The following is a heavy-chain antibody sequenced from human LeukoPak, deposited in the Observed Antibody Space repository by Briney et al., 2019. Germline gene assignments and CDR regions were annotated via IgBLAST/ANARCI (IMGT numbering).Heavy chain of an antibody. CDR1: GFTFSSYG. CDR2: ISYDGSNK. CDR3: AKGPYYYDSSGPFDH. D-gene: IGHD3-22*01. Sequence: GRSLRLSCAASGFTFSSYGMHWVRQAPGKGLEWVAVISYDGSNKYYADSVKGRFTISRDNSKNTLYLQMNSLRAEDTAVYYCAKGPYYYDSSGPFDHWGQGTLVTVSS. V-gene: IGHV3-30*18. J-gene: IGHJ4*02.